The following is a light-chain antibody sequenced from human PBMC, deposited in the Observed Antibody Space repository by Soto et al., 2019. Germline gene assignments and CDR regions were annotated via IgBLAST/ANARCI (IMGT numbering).Light chain of an antibody. CDR1: QSVSSY. J-gene: IGKJ4*01. V-gene: IGKV3-11*01. Sequence: EIVLTQSPSTLSLSPGERATLACRASQSVSSYLAWYQQKPGQAPRLLIYDASNRATGIPARFSGSESVTGFTLTISSLEPEDFAVYYCQERSNWFLTFDGGTKVEIK. CDR2: DAS. CDR3: QERSNWFLT.